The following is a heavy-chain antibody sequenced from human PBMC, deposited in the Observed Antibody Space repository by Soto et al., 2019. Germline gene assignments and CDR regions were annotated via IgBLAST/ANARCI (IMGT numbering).Heavy chain of an antibody. CDR2: IKTKVESYAT. J-gene: IGHJ4*02. CDR1: GFTLSGFD. Sequence: GGSLRLSCAASGFTLSGFDIHWVRQASGEGLEWVGRIKTKVESYATELAASVKGRFTISRDDPKNTAYLEMNSLKTEDTAVYYCTRRYCSGGGCYSDFDYWGQGALVTVS. CDR3: TRRYCSGGGCYSDFDY. D-gene: IGHD2-15*01. V-gene: IGHV3-73*01.